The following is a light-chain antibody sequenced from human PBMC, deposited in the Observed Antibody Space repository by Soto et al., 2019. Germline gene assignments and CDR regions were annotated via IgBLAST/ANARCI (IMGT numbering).Light chain of an antibody. J-gene: IGLJ1*01. Sequence: QSALTQPASVSGSPGQSITISCTGTSSDVGGYNYVSWYQQHPGKAPKLMIYDVSNRPSGVSNRFSGSKSGNTASLTISGLQAEDEADYYCGSYTSSSSYVFGTVTKVTVL. V-gene: IGLV2-14*01. CDR1: SSDVGGYNY. CDR2: DVS. CDR3: GSYTSSSSYV.